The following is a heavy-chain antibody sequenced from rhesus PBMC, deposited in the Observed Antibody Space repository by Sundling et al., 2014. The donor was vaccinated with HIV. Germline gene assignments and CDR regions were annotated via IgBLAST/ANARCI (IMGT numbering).Heavy chain of an antibody. CDR3: ATGQFYEDDYGYSYT. Sequence: EVQLVQSGAEVRKPGASVKISCKTSGYTFTDYYLHWVRQAPGKGLEWMGHVDPEDGATEYAQKFQDRFTITADTSTDTAYMELSSLRSEDTAVYYCATGQFYEDDYGYSYTWGQGVLVTVSS. V-gene: IGHV1-111*02. D-gene: IGHD3-9*01. J-gene: IGHJ4*01. CDR1: GYTFTDYY. CDR2: VDPEDGAT.